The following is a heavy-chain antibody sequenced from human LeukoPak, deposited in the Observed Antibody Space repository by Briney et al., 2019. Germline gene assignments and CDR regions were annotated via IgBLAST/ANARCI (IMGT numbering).Heavy chain of an antibody. V-gene: IGHV4-31*03. CDR2: IYYSGST. J-gene: IGHJ6*02. CDR1: GGSISSGGYY. CDR3: AMYYYGSTTLGPAYYGMDV. D-gene: IGHD3-10*01. Sequence: SETLSLTCTVSGGSISSGGYYWSWIRQHPGKGLEWIGYIYYSGSTYYNPSLKSRVTISVDTSKNQFSLKLSSVTAADTAVYYCAMYYYGSTTLGPAYYGMDVWGQGDHGHRLL.